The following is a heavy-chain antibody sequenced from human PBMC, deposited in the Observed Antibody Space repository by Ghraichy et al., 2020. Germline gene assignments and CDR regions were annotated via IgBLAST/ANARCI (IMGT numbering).Heavy chain of an antibody. D-gene: IGHD3/OR15-3a*01. CDR3: AKFARDWPNEYLQH. J-gene: IGHJ1*01. CDR2: ITDNGGTT. Sequence: LSLTCAASGFTFRTYAMSWVRQAPGKGLEWVSAITDNGGTTYDAESVNGRFTISRDNSKNTLFLQMNSLRGEDTAVYYCAKFARDWPNEYLQHWGQGALVTVSS. CDR1: GFTFRTYA. V-gene: IGHV3-23*01.